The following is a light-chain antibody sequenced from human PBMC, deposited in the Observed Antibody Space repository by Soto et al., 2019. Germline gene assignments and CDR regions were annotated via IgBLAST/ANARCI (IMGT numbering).Light chain of an antibody. CDR2: KAS. CDR1: QSISSW. J-gene: IGKJ4*01. CDR3: QQYNSYPLT. V-gene: IGKV1-5*03. Sequence: DIQMTQSPSTLSASVGDRVTITCRASQSISSWLAWYQQKPGKDPNLLIYKASSLESGVPSRFSGSGSGTEFTFTISSLQPDDFATYYCQQYNSYPLTFGGGTKVELK.